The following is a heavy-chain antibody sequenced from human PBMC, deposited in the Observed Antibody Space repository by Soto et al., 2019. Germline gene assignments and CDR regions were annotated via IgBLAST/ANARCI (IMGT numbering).Heavy chain of an antibody. CDR3: AKDTGQSADY. CDR1: GFTFSSYG. Sequence: GGSLRLSCAASGFTFSSYGMHWVRQAPGKGLEWVAVISYDGSNKYYADSVKGRFTISRDNSKNTLYLQMNSLRAEDTAVYYWAKDTGQSADYWGQGTLVTVSS. V-gene: IGHV3-30*18. CDR2: ISYDGSNK. J-gene: IGHJ4*02.